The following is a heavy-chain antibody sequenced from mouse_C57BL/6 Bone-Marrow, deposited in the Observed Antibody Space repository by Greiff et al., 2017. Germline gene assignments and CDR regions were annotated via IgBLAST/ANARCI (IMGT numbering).Heavy chain of an antibody. CDR1: GYTFTSYW. J-gene: IGHJ1*03. D-gene: IGHD1-1*01. Sequence: QVQLQQSGAELVKPGASVKMSCKASGYTFTSYWITWVTQRPGQGLEWIGDIYPGSGSTNYNEKFKSKATLTVATSSSTAYMQLSSLTAEDSAVYYCARTPPITTLVARYWYFDVWGTGTTGTVSS. CDR3: ARTPPITTLVARYWYFDV. CDR2: IYPGSGST. V-gene: IGHV1-55*01.